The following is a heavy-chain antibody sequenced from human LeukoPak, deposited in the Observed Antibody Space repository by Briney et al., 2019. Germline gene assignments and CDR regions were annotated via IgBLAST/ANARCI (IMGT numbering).Heavy chain of an antibody. D-gene: IGHD3-3*01. CDR2: ISAYNGNT. V-gene: IGHV1-18*01. CDR3: ARVRTDFWSGYFYNYFDY. Sequence: ASVKVSCKASGYTFTSYGISWVGQAPGHGLEWMGWISAYNGNTKYAQNLQGRVTMTTDTSTSTAYMELRSLRSDDTAVYYCARVRTDFWSGYFYNYFDYWGQGTLVTVSS. J-gene: IGHJ4*02. CDR1: GYTFTSYG.